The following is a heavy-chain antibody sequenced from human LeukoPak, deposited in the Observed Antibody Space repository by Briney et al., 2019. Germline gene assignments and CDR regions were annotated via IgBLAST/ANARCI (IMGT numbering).Heavy chain of an antibody. J-gene: IGHJ4*02. CDR2: ISHDGSNK. V-gene: IGHV3-30-3*01. CDR3: ARDKRYSSSPGHFDY. D-gene: IGHD6-6*01. Sequence: GGSLRLSCAASGFTFSSYAMHWVRQAPGKGLEWVAVISHDGSNKYYADSVKGRFTISRDNAKNSLYLQMNSLRAEDTAVYYCARDKRYSSSPGHFDYWGQGTLVTVSS. CDR1: GFTFSSYA.